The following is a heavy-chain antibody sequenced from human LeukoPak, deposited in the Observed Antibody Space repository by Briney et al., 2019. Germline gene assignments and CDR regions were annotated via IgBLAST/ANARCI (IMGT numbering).Heavy chain of an antibody. D-gene: IGHD3-10*01. CDR2: IYYSGST. Sequence: SETLSLTCTVSGGSISSGSYYWGWIRQPPGKGLGWIGSIYYSGSTYYNPSLKSRVTISVDTSKNQFSLKLSSVAAADTAVYYCARLERSYYRARLVPFDYWGQGTLVTVSS. CDR1: GGSISSGSYY. J-gene: IGHJ4*02. CDR3: ARLERSYYRARLVPFDY. V-gene: IGHV4-39*01.